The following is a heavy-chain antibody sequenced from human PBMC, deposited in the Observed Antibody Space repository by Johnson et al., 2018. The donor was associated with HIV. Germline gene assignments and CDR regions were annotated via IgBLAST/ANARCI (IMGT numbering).Heavy chain of an antibody. V-gene: IGHV3-30*02. CDR2: IRYDGSIQ. Sequence: QVQLVESGGGVVQSGGSLRLSCAASGFIFNTFGMHWVRQAPGKGLEWVAFIRYDGSIQYYADSVQGRFTISRDNSKNTLYLQMHSLRLEDTAVYYCAKVRWLRLDNEAFDSGGQGTMVTVSS. J-gene: IGHJ3*02. CDR3: AKVRWLRLDNEAFDS. D-gene: IGHD5-12*01. CDR1: GFIFNTFG.